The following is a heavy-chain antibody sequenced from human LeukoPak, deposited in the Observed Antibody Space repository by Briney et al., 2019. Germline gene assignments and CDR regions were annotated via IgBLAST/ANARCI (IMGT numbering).Heavy chain of an antibody. J-gene: IGHJ4*02. CDR2: IYYNGNT. D-gene: IGHD5-12*01. CDR3: ARLNSGYYLYYFDY. CDR1: GGSISNAY. Sequence: SETLSLTCTVSGGSISNAYWSWNRQPPGKGLEWIGYIYYNGNTDYNPSLRSRVTISVDMSNNQFSLKLSSVTAADTAVYYCARLNSGYYLYYFDYWGQGTLVTVSS. V-gene: IGHV4-59*01.